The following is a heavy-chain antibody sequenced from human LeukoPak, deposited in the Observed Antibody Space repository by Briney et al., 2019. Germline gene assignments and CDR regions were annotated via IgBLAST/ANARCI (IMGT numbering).Heavy chain of an antibody. CDR3: ANGRVTMIVS. CDR2: ISGSGGST. CDR1: GLTFSSYA. V-gene: IGHV3-23*01. Sequence: PGASLRLSCAASGLTFSSYAMSWVRQAPGKGLEWVSAISGSGGSTYYADSVKGRFTISRDNSKNTLYPQMNSLRAEDTAVYYCANGRVTMIVSWGQGTLVTVSS. J-gene: IGHJ4*02. D-gene: IGHD3-22*01.